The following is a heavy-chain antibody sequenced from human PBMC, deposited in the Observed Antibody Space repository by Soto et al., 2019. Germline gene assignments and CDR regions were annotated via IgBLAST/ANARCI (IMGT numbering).Heavy chain of an antibody. V-gene: IGHV4-59*01. Sequence: ASETLSLTCTVSGGSISSYYWSWIRQPPGKGLEWIGYIYYSGSTNYNPSLKSRVTISVDTSKNQFSLKLSSVTAADTAVYYCARTLFGRGIWLDPWAQRTLVLVSS. D-gene: IGHD3-10*02. CDR3: ARTLFGRGIWLDP. J-gene: IGHJ5*02. CDR1: GGSISSYY. CDR2: IYYSGST.